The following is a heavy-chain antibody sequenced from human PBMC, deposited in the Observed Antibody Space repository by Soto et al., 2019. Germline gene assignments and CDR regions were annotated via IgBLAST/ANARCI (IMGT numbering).Heavy chain of an antibody. CDR2: ISGSGGST. D-gene: IGHD3-3*01. CDR1: GFTFSSYA. CDR3: AKDGQRITIFGVVTHFDY. Sequence: PGGSLRLSCAASGFTFSSYAMSWVRQAPGKGLEWVSAISGSGGSTYYADSVKGRFTISRDNSKNTLYLQMNSLRAEDTAVYYCAKDGQRITIFGVVTHFDYWGQGTLVTVSS. V-gene: IGHV3-23*01. J-gene: IGHJ4*02.